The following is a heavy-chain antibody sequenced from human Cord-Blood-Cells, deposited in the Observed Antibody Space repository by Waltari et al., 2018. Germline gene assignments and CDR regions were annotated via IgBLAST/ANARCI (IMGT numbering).Heavy chain of an antibody. CDR3: ARGTTVVSRGSNAFDI. J-gene: IGHJ3*02. V-gene: IGHV3-33*01. CDR1: GFTFSSSG. Sequence: QVQLVESGGGVVQPGRSLRLPCAASGFTFSSSGMHWVRQVPGKGLEWVAVIWYDGSNKYYADSVKVRFTISRDNSKNTLYLQMNSLRAEDTAVYYCARGTTVVSRGSNAFDIWGQGTMVTVSS. D-gene: IGHD4-17*01. CDR2: IWYDGSNK.